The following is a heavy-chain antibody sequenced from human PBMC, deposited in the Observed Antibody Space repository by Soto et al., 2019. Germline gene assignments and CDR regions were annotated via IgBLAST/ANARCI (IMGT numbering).Heavy chain of an antibody. V-gene: IGHV1-18*01. CDR1: GYTFTSYG. Sequence: ASVKVSCKASGYTFTSYGISWVRQAPGQGLEWMGWISAYNGNTNYAQKLQGRVTMTTDTSTSTAYMELRSLRSDDTAVYYCAMYYYGSGSYYRHDYWGQGTLVTVSS. CDR3: AMYYYGSGSYYRHDY. J-gene: IGHJ4*02. CDR2: ISAYNGNT. D-gene: IGHD3-10*01.